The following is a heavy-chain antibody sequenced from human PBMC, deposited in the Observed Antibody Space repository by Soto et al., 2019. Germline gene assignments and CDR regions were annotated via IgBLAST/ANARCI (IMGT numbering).Heavy chain of an antibody. CDR3: ATNSGWFFDY. J-gene: IGHJ4*02. CDR1: GDSISRISYY. Sequence: QLQLQESGPGLVKPSETLSLTCSVSGDSISRISYYWGWIRQPPGKGLEWIGNIHYSGSTYYNPSLXXRVTISQDTSQNQISLKLTSVTAADTAIYYCATNSGWFFDYWGQGTLVTVSS. V-gene: IGHV4-39*01. CDR2: IHYSGST. D-gene: IGHD6-19*01.